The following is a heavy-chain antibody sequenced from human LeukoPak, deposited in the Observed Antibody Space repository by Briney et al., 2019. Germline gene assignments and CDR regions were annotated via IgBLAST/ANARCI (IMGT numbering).Heavy chain of an antibody. J-gene: IGHJ4*02. D-gene: IGHD5-24*01. CDR3: AREHVEMATTKGYFDY. CDR1: GFTVSSNY. Sequence: PGGSLRLSCAASGFTVSSNYMSWVRQAPGKGLEWVSVIYSGGSTYYADSVKGRFTISRDNSKNTLYLQMNSLRAEDTAVYYCAREHVEMATTKGYFDYWGQGTLVTVSS. CDR2: IYSGGST. V-gene: IGHV3-66*01.